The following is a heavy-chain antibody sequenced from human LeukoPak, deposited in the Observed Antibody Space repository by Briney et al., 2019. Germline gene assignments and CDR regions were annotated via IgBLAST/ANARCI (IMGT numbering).Heavy chain of an antibody. CDR3: AREGFYSSSWDD. V-gene: IGHV1-2*02. D-gene: IGHD6-13*01. J-gene: IGHJ4*02. CDR2: INPNSGGT. CDR1: GYTFTSYG. Sequence: ASVKVSCKASGYTFTSYGISWVRQAPGQGLEWMGWINPNSGGTNYAQKFQGRVTMTRDTSISTAYMELSRLRSDDTAVYYCAREGFYSSSWDDWGQGTLVTVSS.